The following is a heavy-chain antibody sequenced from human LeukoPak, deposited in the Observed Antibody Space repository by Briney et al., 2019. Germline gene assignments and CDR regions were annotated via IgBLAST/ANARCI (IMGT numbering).Heavy chain of an antibody. CDR1: GGSISSYY. Sequence: SETLSLTCTLSGGSISSYYWSWIRHPAGGGREWIGRIYTSGSTNYNPSLKSRITISVDTSKNQFSLRLSSVTAADTAVYYCAREGYCIIISCYGDAFDIWGQGTMVTVSS. J-gene: IGHJ3*02. V-gene: IGHV4-4*07. CDR3: AREGYCIIISCYGDAFDI. CDR2: IYTSGST. D-gene: IGHD2-2*01.